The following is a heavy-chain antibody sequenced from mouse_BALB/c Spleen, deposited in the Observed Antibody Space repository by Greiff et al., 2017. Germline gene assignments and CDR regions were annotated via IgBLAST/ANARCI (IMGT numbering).Heavy chain of an antibody. D-gene: IGHD2-4*01. V-gene: IGHV5-17*02. CDR1: GFTFSSFG. Sequence: VESGGGLVQPGGSRKLSCAASGFTFSSFGMHWVRQAPEKGLEWVAYISSGSSTIYYADTVKGRFTISRDNPKNTLFLQMTSLRSEDTAMYYCARRIYYDYEGVAYWGQGTLVTVSA. J-gene: IGHJ3*01. CDR3: ARRIYYDYEGVAY. CDR2: ISSGSSTI.